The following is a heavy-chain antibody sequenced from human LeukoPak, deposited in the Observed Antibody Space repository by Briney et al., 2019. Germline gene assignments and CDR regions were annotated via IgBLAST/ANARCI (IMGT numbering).Heavy chain of an antibody. CDR1: GFTFSSYW. CDR3: ARGYSSSWYDLYYFDY. CDR2: ISSRGSYI. V-gene: IGHV3-21*01. Sequence: GGSLRLSCAASGFTFSSYWMSWVRQAPGKGLEWVSSISSRGSYIYYADSVKGRFAISADNAVNSLYLQMNSLRAEDTAVYYCARGYSSSWYDLYYFDYWGQGTLVTVSS. D-gene: IGHD6-13*01. J-gene: IGHJ4*02.